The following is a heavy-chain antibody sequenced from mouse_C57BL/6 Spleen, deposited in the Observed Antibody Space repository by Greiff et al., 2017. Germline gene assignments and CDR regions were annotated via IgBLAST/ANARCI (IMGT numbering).Heavy chain of an antibody. D-gene: IGHD2-3*01. Sequence: QVQLKQSGAELVRPGSSVKLSCKASGYTFTSYWMHWVKQRPIQGLEWIGNIYPSDSETHYNQKFKDKATLTVDKSSSTAYMQLSSLTAEDSAVYYCAMGAMDYWGQGTSVTVSA. V-gene: IGHV1-52*01. CDR2: IYPSDSET. CDR3: AMGAMDY. J-gene: IGHJ4*01. CDR1: GYTFTSYW.